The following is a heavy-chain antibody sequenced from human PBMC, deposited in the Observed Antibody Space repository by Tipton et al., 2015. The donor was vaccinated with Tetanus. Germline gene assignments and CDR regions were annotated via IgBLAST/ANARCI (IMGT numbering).Heavy chain of an antibody. V-gene: IGHV4-39*07. J-gene: IGHJ5*02. CDR2: IYYSGST. CDR1: GGSISSSSYY. CDR3: ARVGPRPTTWFDP. Sequence: TLSLTCTVSGGSISSSSYYWGWIRQPPGKGLEWIGSIYYSGSTYYNPSLKSRVTISVDTSKNQFSLKLSSVTAADTAVYYCARVGPRPTTWFDPWGQGTLVTVSS. D-gene: IGHD4-11*01.